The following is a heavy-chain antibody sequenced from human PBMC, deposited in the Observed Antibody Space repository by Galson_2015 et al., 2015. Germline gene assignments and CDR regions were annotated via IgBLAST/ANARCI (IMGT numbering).Heavy chain of an antibody. CDR1: GFTFSSYA. CDR2: IGDSGANT. D-gene: IGHD2-15*01. Sequence: SLRLSCAVSGFTFSSYAMGWVRQAPGTGLEGVSSIGDSGANTKYADSVKGRFTISRDNSKNTLYLQMNSLGGDDTAVYYCAKGGPYCSGGNCHGVFDSWGQGTLVTVSS. CDR3: AKGGPYCSGGNCHGVFDS. J-gene: IGHJ4*02. V-gene: IGHV3-23*01.